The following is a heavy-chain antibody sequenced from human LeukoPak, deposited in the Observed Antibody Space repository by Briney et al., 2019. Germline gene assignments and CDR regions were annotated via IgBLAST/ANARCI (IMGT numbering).Heavy chain of an antibody. D-gene: IGHD3-16*01. CDR3: ARGGGLDV. J-gene: IGHJ6*02. V-gene: IGHV3-7*03. Sequence: GGSLRLSCAASGFTFSSYWMNWARQAPGKGLEWVASINHNGNVNYYVDSVKGRFTISRDNAKNSLYLQMSNLRAEDTVVYFCARGGGLDVWGQGATVTVSS. CDR2: INHNGNVN. CDR1: GFTFSSYW.